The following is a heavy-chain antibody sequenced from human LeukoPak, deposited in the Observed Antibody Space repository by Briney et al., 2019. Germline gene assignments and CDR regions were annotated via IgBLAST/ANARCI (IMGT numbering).Heavy chain of an antibody. CDR1: GFTFSDYY. D-gene: IGHD2-15*01. J-gene: IGHJ6*02. Sequence: PGGSRRLSWAASGFTFSDYYMSWIRQAPGKGLEWVSYISSSGSTIYYTDSVKGRFTISRDNAKNSLYLQMNSLRAEDTAVYYCARDKEDIVVVVAAKLGHYYYYGMDVWGQGTTVTVSS. CDR2: ISSSGSTI. V-gene: IGHV3-11*01. CDR3: ARDKEDIVVVVAAKLGHYYYYGMDV.